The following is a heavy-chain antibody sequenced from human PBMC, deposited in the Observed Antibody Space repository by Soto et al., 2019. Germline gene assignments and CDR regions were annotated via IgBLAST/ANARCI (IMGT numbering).Heavy chain of an antibody. CDR1: GFSLSTSGVG. J-gene: IGHJ6*02. V-gene: IGHV2-5*02. Sequence: QITLKESGPTLVKPTQTLTLTCTFSGFSLSTSGVGVAWIRQHPGKALEWLALIYWDDDKRYRPSLESRITITKDTSKNQVVLTMTNMDSVDTATYFCAYLPCSGGSCYWFSFSGRDVWGQGTTVTVSS. CDR2: IYWDDDK. D-gene: IGHD2-15*01. CDR3: AYLPCSGGSCYWFSFSGRDV.